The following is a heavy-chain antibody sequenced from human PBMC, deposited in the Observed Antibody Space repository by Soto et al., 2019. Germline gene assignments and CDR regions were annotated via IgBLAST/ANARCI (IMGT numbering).Heavy chain of an antibody. Sequence: SETLSLTCAVYGGSFSGYYWSWIRQPPGKGLEWIGEINHSGSTNYNPPLKSRVTISVDTSKNQFSLKLSSVTAADTAVYYCAALDRRSLDYWGQGTLVTVSS. V-gene: IGHV4-34*01. CDR3: AALDRRSLDY. CDR2: INHSGST. J-gene: IGHJ4*02. CDR1: GGSFSGYY.